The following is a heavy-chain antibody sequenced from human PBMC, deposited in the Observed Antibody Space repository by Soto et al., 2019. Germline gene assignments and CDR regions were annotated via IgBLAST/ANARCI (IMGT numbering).Heavy chain of an antibody. CDR3: ARDFPPVYHAPECSGGSCYPSYYMDV. D-gene: IGHD2-15*01. CDR1: GGSISSYY. CDR2: IYYSGST. V-gene: IGHV4-59*01. J-gene: IGHJ6*03. Sequence: SETLSLTCTVSGGSISSYYWSWIRQPPGKGLEWIGYIYYSGSTNYNPSLKSRVTISVDTSKNQFSLKLSSVTAADTAVYYCARDFPPVYHAPECSGGSCYPSYYMDVWGKGTTVTVSS.